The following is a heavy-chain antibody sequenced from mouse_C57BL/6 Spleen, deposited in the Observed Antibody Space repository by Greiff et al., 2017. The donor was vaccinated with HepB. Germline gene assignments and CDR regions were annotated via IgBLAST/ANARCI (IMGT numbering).Heavy chain of an antibody. J-gene: IGHJ2*01. CDR1: GYTFTSYW. Sequence: VQLQQPGAELVKPGASVKMSCKASGYTFTSYWITWVKQRPGQGLEWIGDIYPGCGSTNYNEKFKSKATLTVDTSSSTAYMQLSSLTSEDSAVYYCARIPYYGSSPFDYWGQGTTLTVSS. CDR2: IYPGCGST. D-gene: IGHD1-1*01. V-gene: IGHV1-55*01. CDR3: ARIPYYGSSPFDY.